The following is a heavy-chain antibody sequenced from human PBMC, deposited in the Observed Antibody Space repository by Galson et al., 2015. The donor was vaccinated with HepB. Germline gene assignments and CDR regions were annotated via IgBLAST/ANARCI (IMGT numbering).Heavy chain of an antibody. CDR1: GYTFTGYY. Sequence: SVKVSCKASGYTFTGYYMHWVRQAPGQGLEWMGWINPNSGGTNYAQKFQGRVTMTRDTSISTAYMELSRLRSDDTAVYYCARDALSGYNWFDPWGQGTLVTVSS. D-gene: IGHD3-16*02. V-gene: IGHV1-2*02. J-gene: IGHJ5*02. CDR3: ARDALSGYNWFDP. CDR2: INPNSGGT.